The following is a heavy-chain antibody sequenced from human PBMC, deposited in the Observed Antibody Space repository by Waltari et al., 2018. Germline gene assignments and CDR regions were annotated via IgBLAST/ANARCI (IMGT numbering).Heavy chain of an antibody. D-gene: IGHD6-19*01. V-gene: IGHV1-69*13. Sequence: QVQLVQSGAEVKKPGSSVKVSCKASGGTFSSYAISWVRQAPGQGLEWMGGFIPIFGTANYAQKFQGRVTITADESTGTAYMELSSLRSEDTAVYYCARDGSVAGTGGLYFDYWGQGTLVTVSS. CDR1: GGTFSSYA. CDR2: FIPIFGTA. CDR3: ARDGSVAGTGGLYFDY. J-gene: IGHJ4*02.